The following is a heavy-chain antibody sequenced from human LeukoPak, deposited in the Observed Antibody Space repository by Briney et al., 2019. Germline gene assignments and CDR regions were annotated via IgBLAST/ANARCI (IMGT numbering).Heavy chain of an antibody. J-gene: IGHJ4*02. D-gene: IGHD1-26*01. V-gene: IGHV1-2*02. CDR2: INPYSGGT. Sequence: ASVKVSCKASGYTFTGYYMHWVRQAPGQGLEWLGWINPYSGGTNYAQKFQGRVTMTRDTSISTAYMELSRLRSDDTAVYYCARAYTSIVGATTSFDYWGQGALVTVSS. CDR1: GYTFTGYY. CDR3: ARAYTSIVGATTSFDY.